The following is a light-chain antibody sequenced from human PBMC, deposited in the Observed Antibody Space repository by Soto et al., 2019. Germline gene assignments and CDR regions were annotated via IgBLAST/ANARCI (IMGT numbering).Light chain of an antibody. Sequence: EIVMTQSPATLSVSPGERATLFCRASHSVSSSLAWYQQKPGQAPRLLIHGASTRATGIPARFSGSGSGTEFTLTISNLQSEDFAVYYCQQYSDWRPQFGQGTKV. J-gene: IGKJ1*01. CDR1: HSVSSS. CDR3: QQYSDWRPQ. V-gene: IGKV3-15*01. CDR2: GAS.